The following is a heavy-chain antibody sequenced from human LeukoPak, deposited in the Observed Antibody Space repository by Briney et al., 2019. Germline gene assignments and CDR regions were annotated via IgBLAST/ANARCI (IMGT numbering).Heavy chain of an antibody. CDR1: GFTFSDYW. J-gene: IGHJ4*02. V-gene: IGHV3-7*01. Sequence: GGSLRLSCSASGFTFSDYWMMWVRQAPGKGLEWVGNIRQDDSEKNYVDFVKGRFTISRDNAKSSLYLQMNSLRAEDTDIYYCATDRKVGTWDPRFNYWGQGTLVTVSS. CDR3: ATDRKVGTWDPRFNY. CDR2: IRQDDSEK. D-gene: IGHD4-23*01.